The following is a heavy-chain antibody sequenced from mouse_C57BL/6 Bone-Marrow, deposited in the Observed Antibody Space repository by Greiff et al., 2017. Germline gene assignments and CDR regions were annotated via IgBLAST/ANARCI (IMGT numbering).Heavy chain of an antibody. V-gene: IGHV5-4*03. J-gene: IGHJ2*01. Sequence: EVKLVESGGGLVKPGGSLKLSCAASGFTFSSYAMSWVRQTPEKRLEWVATISDGGSYTYYPDNVKGRFTISRDNAKNNLYLQMSQLKSEDTAMYYCARVGRGTTVVGKDYWGQGTTLTVSS. CDR1: GFTFSSYA. D-gene: IGHD1-1*01. CDR3: ARVGRGTTVVGKDY. CDR2: ISDGGSYT.